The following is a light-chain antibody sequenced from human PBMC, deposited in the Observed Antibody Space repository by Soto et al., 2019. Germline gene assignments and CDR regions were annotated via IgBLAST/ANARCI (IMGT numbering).Light chain of an antibody. CDR2: DAS. Sequence: EIVLTQSPGTLSLSPGERAALSCRASQSVGKNYLAWYRQKPGQAPRLLLHDASTRATGIPDRISGSGSGTDFTLTINRVEPEDFAVYFCQQYATPPITFGGGT. CDR1: QSVGKNY. J-gene: IGKJ4*01. V-gene: IGKV3-20*01. CDR3: QQYATPPIT.